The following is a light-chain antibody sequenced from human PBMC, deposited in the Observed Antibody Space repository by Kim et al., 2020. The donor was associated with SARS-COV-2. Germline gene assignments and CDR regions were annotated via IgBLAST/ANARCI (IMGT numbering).Light chain of an antibody. CDR2: EVS. CDR3: CSYAARTTFV. V-gene: IGLV2-23*02. Sequence: QSALTQPASVSGSPGQSITISCTGTSSDVGSYNHVSWYQHHPGKAPKLMIYEVSSRPSGVSDRFSGAKSGNTASLTISGLQAEDEADYYCCSYAARTTFVFGTGTKVTAL. J-gene: IGLJ1*01. CDR1: SSDVGSYNH.